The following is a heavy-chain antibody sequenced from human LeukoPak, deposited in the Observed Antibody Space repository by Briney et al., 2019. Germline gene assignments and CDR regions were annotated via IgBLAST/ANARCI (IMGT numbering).Heavy chain of an antibody. V-gene: IGHV4-34*01. D-gene: IGHD4-17*01. CDR1: GGSFSGYY. Sequence: PSETLSLTCAVYGGSFSGYYWSWIRQPPGKGLEWIGETNHSGSTNYNPSLKSRVTISVDTSKNQFSLKLSSVTAADTAVYYCARGRVTTLPFDYWGQGTLVTVSS. J-gene: IGHJ4*02. CDR2: TNHSGST. CDR3: ARGRVTTLPFDY.